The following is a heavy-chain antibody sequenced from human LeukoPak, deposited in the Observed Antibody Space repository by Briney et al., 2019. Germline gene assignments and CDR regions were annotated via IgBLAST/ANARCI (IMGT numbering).Heavy chain of an antibody. Sequence: PGGSLRLSCAASGFNLRDYWMHWVRQAPGKGLVWVSRLGTDGTYTNCADSVTGRFTISRDNAKNTLYLQMDSLRAEDTSFYYCVRDPSNSGNWFDLWGQGTLVTVSS. V-gene: IGHV3-74*01. J-gene: IGHJ5*02. CDR1: GFNLRDYW. CDR3: VRDPSNSGNWFDL. CDR2: LGTDGTYT. D-gene: IGHD4-11*01.